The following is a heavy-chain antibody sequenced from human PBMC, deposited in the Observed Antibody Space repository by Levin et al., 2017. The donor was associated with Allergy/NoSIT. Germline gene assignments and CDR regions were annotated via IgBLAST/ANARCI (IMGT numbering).Heavy chain of an antibody. J-gene: IGHJ6*02. CDR3: ARLRLPVTIFGVAWPDYYYYGMDV. D-gene: IGHD3-3*01. V-gene: IGHV4-39*01. Sequence: SETLSLTCTVSGGSISSSSYYWGWIRQPPGKGLEWIGSIYYSGSTYYNPSLKSRVTISVDTSKNQFSLKLSSVTAADTAVYYCARLRLPVTIFGVAWPDYYYYGMDVWGQGTTVTVSS. CDR1: GGSISSSSYY. CDR2: IYYSGST.